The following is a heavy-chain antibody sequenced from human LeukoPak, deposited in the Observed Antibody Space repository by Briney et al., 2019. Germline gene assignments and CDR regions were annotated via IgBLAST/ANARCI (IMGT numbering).Heavy chain of an antibody. CDR2: IIPIFGTA. J-gene: IGHJ6*03. CDR1: GGTFSSYA. V-gene: IGHV1-69*05. CDR3: ARVYGDYDGYYYLYYYMDV. D-gene: IGHD4-17*01. Sequence: SVKVSCKASGGTFSSYAISWVRQAPGQGLEWMGGIIPIFGTANYAQKFQGRVTITTDESTSTAYMELSSLRSEDTAVYYCARVYGDYDGYYYLYYYMDVWGKGTTVTVSS.